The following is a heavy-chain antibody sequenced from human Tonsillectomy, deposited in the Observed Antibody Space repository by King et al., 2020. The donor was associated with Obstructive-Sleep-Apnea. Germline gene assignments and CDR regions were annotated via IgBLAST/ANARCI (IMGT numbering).Heavy chain of an antibody. D-gene: IGHD2-15*01. Sequence: QLVQSGAEVKKPGSSVKVSCKASGGTFSSYAISWVRQAPGQGLEWMGGIIPILGIANYAQKFQGRVTFTADKSTSTAYMGLGSLRFEETAVYYCARIXXXSGXXXXXXSXXXXXGXXVXGQGTTXTVSS. CDR2: IIPILGIA. CDR1: GGTFSSYA. V-gene: IGHV1-69*04. CDR3: ARIXXXSGXXXXXXSXXXXXGXXV. J-gene: IGHJ6*02.